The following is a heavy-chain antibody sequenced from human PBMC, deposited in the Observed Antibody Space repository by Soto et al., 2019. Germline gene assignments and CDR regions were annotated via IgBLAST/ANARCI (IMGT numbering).Heavy chain of an antibody. D-gene: IGHD1-26*01. J-gene: IGHJ3*02. CDR1: GYTFTSYG. V-gene: IGHV1-18*04. CDR3: ARAGGSYKADAFDI. Sequence: GASVKVSCKASGYTFTSYGISWVRQAPGQGLEWMGWISAYNGNTNYAQKLQGRVTMTTDTSTSTAYVELRSLRSDDTAVYYCARAGGSYKADAFDIWGQGTMVTVSS. CDR2: ISAYNGNT.